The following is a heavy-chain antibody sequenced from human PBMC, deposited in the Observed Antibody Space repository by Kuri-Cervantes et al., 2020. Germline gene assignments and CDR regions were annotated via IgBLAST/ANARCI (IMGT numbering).Heavy chain of an antibody. CDR2: IYYSGST. V-gene: IGHV4-38-2*01. J-gene: IGHJ4*02. CDR1: GYSISSDYY. CDR3: ARRDSSGWYLTYFDY. D-gene: IGHD6-19*01. Sequence: GSLRLSCAVSGYSISSDYYWGWIRQPPGKGLEWIGSIYYSGSTYYNPSLKSRVTISVDTSKNQFSLKLSSVTAADTAVYYCARRDSSGWYLTYFDYWGQGTLVTVSS.